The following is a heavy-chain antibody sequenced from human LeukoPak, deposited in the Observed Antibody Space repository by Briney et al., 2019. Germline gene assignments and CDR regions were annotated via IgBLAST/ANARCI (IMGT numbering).Heavy chain of an antibody. CDR1: GYTFTSYQ. D-gene: IGHD4-11*01. CDR3: ARNLRDYFDP. J-gene: IGHJ5*02. V-gene: IGHV1-46*01. CDR2: INPNGGST. Sequence: ASAKVSCKASGYTFTSYQIHWVRQAPGQGLEWMGIINPNGGSTRYAQKFQGRVTMTWDMSTSTVYMELSTLRPEGTAVYYCARNLRDYFDPWGQGTLVTVSS.